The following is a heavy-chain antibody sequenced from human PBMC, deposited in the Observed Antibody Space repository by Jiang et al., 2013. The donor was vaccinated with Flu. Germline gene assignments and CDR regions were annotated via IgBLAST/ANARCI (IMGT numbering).Heavy chain of an antibody. CDR1: GGSISSGSYY. Sequence: TCTVSGGSISSGSYYWSWIRQPAGKGLEWIGRIYTSGSTNYNPSLKSRVTISVDTSKNQFSLKLSSVTAADTAVYYCAREGGSYYGVSRVAFDIWGQGTMVTVSS. J-gene: IGHJ3*02. CDR3: AREGGSYYGVSRVAFDI. CDR2: IYTSGST. D-gene: IGHD1-26*01. V-gene: IGHV4-61*02.